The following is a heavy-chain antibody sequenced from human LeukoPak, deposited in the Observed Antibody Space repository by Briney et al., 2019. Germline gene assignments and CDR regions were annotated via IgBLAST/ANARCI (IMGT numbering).Heavy chain of an antibody. V-gene: IGHV1-3*01. J-gene: IGHJ4*02. D-gene: IGHD3-22*01. CDR1: GYTFTSYA. CDR2: INAGNGNT. Sequence: ASVKVSCKASGYTFTSYAMHWVRQAPGQRLEWMGWINAGNGNTKYSQKFQGRVTITRDTSASTAYMELSSLRSEDTAVYYCARSGAKTYYYDSSRRNYFDYWGQGTLVTVSS. CDR3: ARSGAKTYYYDSSRRNYFDY.